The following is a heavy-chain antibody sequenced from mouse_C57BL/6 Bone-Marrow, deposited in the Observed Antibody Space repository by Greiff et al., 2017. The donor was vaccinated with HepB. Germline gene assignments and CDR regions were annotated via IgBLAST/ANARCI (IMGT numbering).Heavy chain of an antibody. CDR3: AREERWLLLDWDY. V-gene: IGHV1-69*01. Sequence: VQLQQPGAELVMPGASVKLSCKASGYTFTSYWMHWVKQRPGQGLEWIGGIDPSDSYTNYNQKFKGKSTLTVDKSSSTAYMQHSSLTSEDSAVYDCAREERWLLLDWDYWGQGTTLTVSS. J-gene: IGHJ2*01. CDR2: IDPSDSYT. D-gene: IGHD2-3*01. CDR1: GYTFTSYW.